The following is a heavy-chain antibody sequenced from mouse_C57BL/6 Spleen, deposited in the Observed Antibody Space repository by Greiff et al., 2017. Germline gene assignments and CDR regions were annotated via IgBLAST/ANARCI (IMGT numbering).Heavy chain of an antibody. J-gene: IGHJ2*01. D-gene: IGHD1-1*02. CDR1: GYPFTDYE. CDR3: TLYYYYYFDY. CDR2: IDPETGGT. V-gene: IGHV1-15*01. Sequence: VQLQQSGAELVRPGASVTLSCKASGYPFTDYEMHWVKQTPVHGLEWIGAIDPETGGTAYNQKFKGKAILTADKSSSTAYMELRSLTSEDSAVYYCTLYYYYYFDYWRQGTTLTVSS.